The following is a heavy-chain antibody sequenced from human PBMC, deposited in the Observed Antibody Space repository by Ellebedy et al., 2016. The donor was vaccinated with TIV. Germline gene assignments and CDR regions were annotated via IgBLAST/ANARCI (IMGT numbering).Heavy chain of an antibody. V-gene: IGHV3-11*04. CDR2: ISSSGSAV. CDR3: VVILRPNPPR. Sequence: GGSLRLXXAASGFTFRDYYMIWIRQAPGKGLEWVSYISSSGSAVYYADSVKGRFTISRDNAKNTLYLQMNSLRAEDTAVYYCVVILRPNPPRWGQGALVTVSS. CDR1: GFTFRDYY. D-gene: IGHD3-3*01. J-gene: IGHJ4*02.